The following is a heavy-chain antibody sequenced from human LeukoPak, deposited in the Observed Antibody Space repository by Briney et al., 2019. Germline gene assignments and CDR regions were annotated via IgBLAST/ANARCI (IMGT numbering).Heavy chain of an antibody. CDR1: GLIVSSNY. Sequence: GGSLRLSCAVSGLIVSSNYMSWVRNAPGQGLEWVSVIYSGGSTYYADSVKGRFTISRDNSKNTLYLQMNSLRAEDTAVYYCARYTHSSGFDYWGQGTLVTVSS. J-gene: IGHJ4*02. D-gene: IGHD6-19*01. CDR3: ARYTHSSGFDY. V-gene: IGHV3-53*01. CDR2: IYSGGST.